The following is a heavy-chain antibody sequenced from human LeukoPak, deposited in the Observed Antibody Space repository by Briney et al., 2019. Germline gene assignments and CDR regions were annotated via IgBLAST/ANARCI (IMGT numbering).Heavy chain of an antibody. CDR3: ARVAQKLERIAVAGTSEWRANWYFDL. CDR1: GGSISSGDHY. Sequence: SETLSLTCSISGGSISSGDHYWTWIRQPAGKELEWIGRIHTTGRTNHNPSLKSRVYISVDTSKNQFSLELSSLTAADTAVYYCARVAQKLERIAVAGTSEWRANWYFDLWGRGTRVTVSS. V-gene: IGHV4-61*02. D-gene: IGHD6-19*01. J-gene: IGHJ2*01. CDR2: IHTTGRT.